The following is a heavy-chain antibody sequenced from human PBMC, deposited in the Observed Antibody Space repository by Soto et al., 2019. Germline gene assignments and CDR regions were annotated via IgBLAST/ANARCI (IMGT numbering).Heavy chain of an antibody. CDR2: IGGATSYI. J-gene: IGHJ6*02. CDR3: ARGGGVGSARRFYFGLDV. D-gene: IGHD6-6*01. CDR1: GFTFSTYD. V-gene: IGHV3-21*01. Sequence: GGSLRLSCAASGFTFSTYDMNWVRQAPGKGLEWVSSIGGATSYIDYADLVKGRFTISRDNAKNSLYLQMNSLRAEDTAVYYCARGGGVGSARRFYFGLDVWGRGSTVTVSS.